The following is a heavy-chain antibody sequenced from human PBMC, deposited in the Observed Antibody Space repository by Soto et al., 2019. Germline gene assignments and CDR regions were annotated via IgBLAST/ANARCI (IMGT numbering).Heavy chain of an antibody. CDR1: GGTFSNYA. CDR3: AKDGGREGYFGNWFDP. D-gene: IGHD2-15*01. J-gene: IGHJ5*02. CDR2: IIPIFGTT. V-gene: IGHV1-69*15. Sequence: QVQLVQSGAELKKPGSSVKVSCKASGGTFSNYAITWVRQAPGEGLEWLGRIIPIFGTTDYAQKFQGSVTITADESTTTAYMELSSLTSDDTAVYYCAKDGGREGYFGNWFDPWGQGTLVTVSS.